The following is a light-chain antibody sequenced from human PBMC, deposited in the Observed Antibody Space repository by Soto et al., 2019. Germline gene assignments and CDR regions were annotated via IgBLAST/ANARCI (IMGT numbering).Light chain of an antibody. J-gene: IGKJ3*01. CDR2: AAS. CDR1: QGISSY. CDR3: QQYYSYPTS. Sequence: AIRMTQSPSSLSASTGDRVTITCRASQGISSYLAWYQQKPGKAPKLLIYAASTVQSGVPSRFSGSGSGTDFTLTISCLQSEDFATDYCQQYYSYPTSFGPGTKVDIK. V-gene: IGKV1-8*01.